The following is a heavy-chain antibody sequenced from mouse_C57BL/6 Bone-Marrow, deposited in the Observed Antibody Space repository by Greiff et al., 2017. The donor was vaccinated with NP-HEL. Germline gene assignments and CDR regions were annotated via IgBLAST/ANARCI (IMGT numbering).Heavy chain of an antibody. CDR3: ATPYGNYDYYAMDY. Sequence: QVQLKQPGAELVKPGASVKVSCKASGYTFTSYWMHWVKQRPGQGLEWIGRIHPSDSDTNYNQKFKGKATLTVDKSSSTAYMQLSSLTSEDSAVYYCATPYGNYDYYAMDYWGQGTSVTVSS. CDR1: GYTFTSYW. J-gene: IGHJ4*01. CDR2: IHPSDSDT. D-gene: IGHD2-1*01. V-gene: IGHV1-74*01.